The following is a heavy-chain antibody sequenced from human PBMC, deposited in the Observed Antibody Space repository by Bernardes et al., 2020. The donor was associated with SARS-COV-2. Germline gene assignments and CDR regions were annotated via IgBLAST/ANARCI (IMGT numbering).Heavy chain of an antibody. CDR1: GFTFSDYA. D-gene: IGHD1-26*01. Sequence: GSLRLSCAASGFTFSDYAMHWVRQAPGKGLEWVPAIRGRGTNTYYADSVKGRFTISRDNSRNTLYLQMNSLRDEDTAVYFCAKDLGGGYADYWGQGTLVTVSS. CDR3: AKDLGGGYADY. V-gene: IGHV3-23*01. J-gene: IGHJ4*02. CDR2: IRGRGTNT.